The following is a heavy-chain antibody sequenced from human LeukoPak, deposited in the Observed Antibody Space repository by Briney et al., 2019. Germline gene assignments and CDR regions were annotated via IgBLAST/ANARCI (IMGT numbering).Heavy chain of an antibody. CDR1: GFTFSSYG. D-gene: IGHD5-24*01. Sequence: GGSLRLSCAASGFTFSSYGMHWVRQAPGKGLEWVAFIRYDGSNKYYADSVKGRFAISRDNSKNTLYLQMNSLRAEDTAVYYCAKDQNFVGWGDGYNSWFDYWGQGTLVTVSS. CDR2: IRYDGSNK. J-gene: IGHJ4*02. CDR3: AKDQNFVGWGDGYNSWFDY. V-gene: IGHV3-30*02.